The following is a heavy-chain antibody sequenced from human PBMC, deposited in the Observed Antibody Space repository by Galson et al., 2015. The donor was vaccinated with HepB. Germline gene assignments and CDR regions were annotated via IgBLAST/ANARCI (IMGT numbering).Heavy chain of an antibody. CDR1: RFTFTKFA. D-gene: IGHD4-17*01. CDR3: ARELTTGGTLDY. CDR2: ISGSGRDT. Sequence: SLRLSCAASRFTFTKFAMTWVRQAPGKGLEWVAGISGSGRDTHYAESVKGRFTISRDNSNNTLYLQMNSLRAEDTAVYYCARELTTGGTLDYWGQGSFVTVSS. J-gene: IGHJ4*02. V-gene: IGHV3-23*01.